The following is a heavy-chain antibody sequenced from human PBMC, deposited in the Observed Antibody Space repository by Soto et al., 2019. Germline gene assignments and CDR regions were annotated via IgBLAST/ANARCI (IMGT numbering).Heavy chain of an antibody. V-gene: IGHV3-33*01. Sequence: QVELVESGGGVVQPGRSLRLSCAGSGFTFGSYGMNWVRQAPGKGLEWVAVIWFDGSNEDYAESVRGRFTISKDNSKNTVYLQMNSLRVEDTAVYYCLSGYDIVDYLGQGTLVTVSS. CDR1: GFTFGSYG. CDR2: IWFDGSNE. J-gene: IGHJ4*02. CDR3: LSGYDIVDY. D-gene: IGHD6-25*01.